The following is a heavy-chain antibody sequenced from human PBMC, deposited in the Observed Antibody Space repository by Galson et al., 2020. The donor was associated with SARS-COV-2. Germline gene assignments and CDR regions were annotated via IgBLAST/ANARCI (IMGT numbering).Heavy chain of an antibody. CDR3: ARGLDYYYDSNGEDGFDF. D-gene: IGHD3-22*01. CDR1: GGSFSGHY. CDR2: INNSGST. V-gene: IGHV4-34*01. J-gene: IGHJ3*01. Sequence: SETLSLTCAVYGGSFSGHYWSWIRQAPGKGLEWIGEINNSGSTNYNPSLKSRVTMSVDTSKNQFSLKLTSVTAADTAAYYCARGLDYYYDSNGEDGFDFWGQGTMVTVSS.